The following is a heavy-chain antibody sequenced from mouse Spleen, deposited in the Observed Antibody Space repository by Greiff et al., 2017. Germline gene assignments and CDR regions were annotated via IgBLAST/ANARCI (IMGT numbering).Heavy chain of an antibody. J-gene: IGHJ3*01. D-gene: IGHD2-1*01. Sequence: EVKLVESGGGLVQPGGSRKLSCAASGFTFSSFGMHWVRQAPEKGLEWVAYISSGSSTIYYADTVKGRFTISRDNPKNTLFLQMTSLRSEDTAMYYCARSRGNLFAYWGQGTLVTVSA. V-gene: IGHV5-17*02. CDR1: GFTFSSFG. CDR2: ISSGSSTI. CDR3: ARSRGNLFAY.